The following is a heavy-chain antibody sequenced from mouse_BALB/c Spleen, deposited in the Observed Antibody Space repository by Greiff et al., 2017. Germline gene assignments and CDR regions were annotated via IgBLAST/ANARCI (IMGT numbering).Heavy chain of an antibody. CDR3: ARGLGDYYGSSYDYWYFDV. Sequence: DVMLVESGGGLVQPGGSRKLSCAASGFTFSSFGMHWVRQAPEKGLEWVAYISSGSSTIYYADTVKGRFTISRDNPKNTLFLQMTSLRSEDTAMYYCARGLGDYYGSSYDYWYFDVWGAGTTVTVSS. V-gene: IGHV5-17*02. CDR1: GFTFSSFG. CDR2: ISSGSSTI. D-gene: IGHD1-1*01. J-gene: IGHJ1*01.